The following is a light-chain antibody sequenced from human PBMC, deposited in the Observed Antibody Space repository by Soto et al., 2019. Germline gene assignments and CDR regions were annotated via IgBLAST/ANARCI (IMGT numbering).Light chain of an antibody. CDR1: QSISSW. J-gene: IGKJ1*01. Sequence: DIQMTQSTSTLSASVGDRVTITCRASQSISSWLAWYQQKPGKAPKLLIYKASSLESGVPSRFSGSGSGTEFTLTISSLQPDDFATYYCQQYNSYSPAFGQGTKVDI. V-gene: IGKV1-5*03. CDR2: KAS. CDR3: QQYNSYSPA.